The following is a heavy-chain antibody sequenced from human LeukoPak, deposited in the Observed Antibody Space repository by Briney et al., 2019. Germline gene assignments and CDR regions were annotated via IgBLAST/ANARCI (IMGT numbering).Heavy chain of an antibody. J-gene: IGHJ4*02. D-gene: IGHD2-2*01. CDR2: INHSGST. CDR3: ARGRTIQSFDY. Sequence: SETLSLTSAVYGGSFSGYYWSWIRQPPGKGLEWIGEINHSGSTNYNPSLKSRVTISVDTSKNQFSLKLSSVTAADTAVYYCARGRTIQSFDYWGQGTLVTVSS. V-gene: IGHV4-34*01. CDR1: GGSFSGYY.